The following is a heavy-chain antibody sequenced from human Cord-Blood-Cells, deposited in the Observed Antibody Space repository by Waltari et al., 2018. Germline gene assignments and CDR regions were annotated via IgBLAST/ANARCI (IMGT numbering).Heavy chain of an antibody. J-gene: IGHJ6*02. Sequence: QVQLQQWGAGLLKPSETLSLTCAVYGGSFSGYYWSWIRQPPGKGLEWIGEINHSGRTNSTPPLKRRVTISVDTSKNQFSLKLSSVTAADTAVYYCARATRLYCSSTSCYEYYYYGMDVWGQGTTVTVSS. CDR1: GGSFSGYY. V-gene: IGHV4-34*01. CDR2: INHSGRT. CDR3: ARATRLYCSSTSCYEYYYYGMDV. D-gene: IGHD2-2*01.